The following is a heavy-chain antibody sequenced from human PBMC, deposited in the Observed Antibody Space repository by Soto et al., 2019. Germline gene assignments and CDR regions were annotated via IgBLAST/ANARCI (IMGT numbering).Heavy chain of an antibody. CDR1: GFTFSSYG. V-gene: IGHV3-30*18. J-gene: IGHJ4*02. D-gene: IGHD2-15*01. CDR2: ISYDGNNK. Sequence: GASLRLSCAASGFTFSSYGMHWVQAPGKGLEWVAVISYDGNNKYYADSVKGRFTISRDNSKNTLYLQMNSLRAEDTAIYYCAKGAYAVVAASYFDYWGQGP. CDR3: AKGAYAVVAASYFDY.